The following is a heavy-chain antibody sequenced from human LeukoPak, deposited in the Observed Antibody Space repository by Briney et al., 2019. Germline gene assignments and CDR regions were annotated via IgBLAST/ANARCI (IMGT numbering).Heavy chain of an antibody. CDR2: ISGSGGST. D-gene: IGHD3-10*01. V-gene: IGHV3-23*01. CDR1: GFTFSSYA. J-gene: IGHJ4*02. Sequence: GGSLRLSCAASGFTFSSYAMSWVRQAPGKGLEWVSAISGSGGSTYYADSVKGRFTISRDNSKNTLYLQMNSLRAEDTAVYYCAKDIYYYGSGSPFDYWGQGTLVTVSS. CDR3: AKDIYYYGSGSPFDY.